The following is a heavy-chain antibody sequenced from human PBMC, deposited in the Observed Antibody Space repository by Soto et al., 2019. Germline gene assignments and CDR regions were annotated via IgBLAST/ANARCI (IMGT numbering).Heavy chain of an antibody. V-gene: IGHV1-69*06. Sequence: SVKVSCKASGGTFSSYAISWVRQAPGQGLEWMGGIIPIFGTANYAQKFQGRVTITADKSPSTAYMELSSLRSEDTAVYYCARGPSFQYYYDSSGYYAYWGQGTLVTVSS. CDR3: ARGPSFQYYYDSSGYYAY. J-gene: IGHJ4*02. CDR1: GGTFSSYA. D-gene: IGHD3-22*01. CDR2: IIPIFGTA.